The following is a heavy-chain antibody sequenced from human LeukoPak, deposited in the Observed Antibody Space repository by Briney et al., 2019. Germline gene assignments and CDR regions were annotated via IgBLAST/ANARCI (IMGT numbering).Heavy chain of an antibody. D-gene: IGHD3-10*01. CDR1: GFIFNNAW. CDR2: ISGSGGST. Sequence: GGSLRLSCATSGFIFNNAWMSWVRQAPGKGLEWVSAISGSGGSTYYADSVKGRFTISRDNSKNTLYLQMNSLRAEDTAVYYCAKDLWFGELSPIDYWAREPWSPSPQ. CDR3: AKDLWFGELSPIDY. J-gene: IGHJ4*02. V-gene: IGHV3-23*01.